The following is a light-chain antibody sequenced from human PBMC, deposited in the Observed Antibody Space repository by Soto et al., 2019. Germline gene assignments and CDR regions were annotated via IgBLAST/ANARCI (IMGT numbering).Light chain of an antibody. CDR3: QQYNNWPPELT. V-gene: IGKV3-15*01. CDR1: QSVSSN. J-gene: IGKJ4*01. Sequence: EIFFSQSPATLSVSPGERGTLSFGALQSVSSNLAWYQQKPGQAPRLLIYGASTRATGIPARFSGSGSGTEFTLTISSLQSEDFAVYYCQQYNNWPPELTFGGGTKVDIK. CDR2: GAS.